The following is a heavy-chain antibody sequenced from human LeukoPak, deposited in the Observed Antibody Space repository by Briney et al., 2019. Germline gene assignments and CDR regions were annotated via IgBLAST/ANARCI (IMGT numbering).Heavy chain of an antibody. CDR2: INAGNGNT. CDR1: GYTFTSYA. J-gene: IGHJ4*02. CDR3: ARGRPYFDY. Sequence: ASVKVSCKASGYTFTSYAMHWVRQAPGQRLEWMGWINAGNGNTKYLQKFQGRVTITRDTSASTAYMELSSLRSEDTAVYYCARGRPYFDYWGQGTLVTVSS. V-gene: IGHV1-3*01. D-gene: IGHD6-6*01.